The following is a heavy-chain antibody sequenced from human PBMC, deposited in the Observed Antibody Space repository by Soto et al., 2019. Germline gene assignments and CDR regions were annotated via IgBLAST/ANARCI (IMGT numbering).Heavy chain of an antibody. CDR1: GFTFRSYA. CDR3: AKDKAVAGTYYYYGMDV. D-gene: IGHD6-19*01. Sequence: EVQLLESGGGLVQPGGSLRLSCAVSGFTFRSYAMSWVRQAPGKGLEWVSAISGSGGSTYYANSVKGRFTISRDNSKNTLYLQMNSLRAEDTAVYYCAKDKAVAGTYYYYGMDVWGQGTTVTVSS. CDR2: ISGSGGST. V-gene: IGHV3-23*01. J-gene: IGHJ6*02.